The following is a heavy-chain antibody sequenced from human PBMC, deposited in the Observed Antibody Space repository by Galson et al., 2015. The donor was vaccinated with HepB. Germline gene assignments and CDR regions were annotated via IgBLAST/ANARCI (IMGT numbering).Heavy chain of an antibody. V-gene: IGHV1-69*04. CDR2: IIPILGIA. D-gene: IGHD3-10*01. CDR3: ATSGDGADFQH. Sequence: SVKVSCKASGGTFSSYAISWVRQAPGQGLEWTGRIIPILGIANYAQKFQGRVTITADKSTSTAYMELSSLRSEDTAVYYCATSGDGADFQHWGQGTLVIVSS. J-gene: IGHJ1*01. CDR1: GGTFSSYA.